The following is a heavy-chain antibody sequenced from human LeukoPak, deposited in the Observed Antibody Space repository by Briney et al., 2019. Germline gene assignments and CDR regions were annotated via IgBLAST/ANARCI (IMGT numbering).Heavy chain of an antibody. CDR1: GGSISSYY. CDR3: ARGLGRYYYYGMDV. D-gene: IGHD5-12*01. J-gene: IGHJ6*02. V-gene: IGHV4-59*03. Sequence: PSETLSLTCTVSGGSISSYYWSWIRQPPGKGLEWIGYIYYSGSTNYNPSLKRRVTISVGTSKNQFSLKLSSVTAADTAVYYCARGLGRYYYYGMDVWGQGTTVTVSS. CDR2: IYYSGST.